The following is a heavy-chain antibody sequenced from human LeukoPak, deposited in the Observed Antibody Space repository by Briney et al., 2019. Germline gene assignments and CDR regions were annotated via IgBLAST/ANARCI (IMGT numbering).Heavy chain of an antibody. J-gene: IGHJ6*03. CDR2: IIPIFGTA. CDR3: ATSGPAKENYYMDV. D-gene: IGHD2-15*01. CDR1: GGTFSSYA. Sequence: AASVKVSCKASGGTFSSYAISWVRQAPGQGLEWMGRIIPIFGTANYAQKFQGRVTITADESTSTAYMELSSLRSEDTAVYYCATSGPAKENYYMDVWGKGTTVTVSS. V-gene: IGHV1-69*13.